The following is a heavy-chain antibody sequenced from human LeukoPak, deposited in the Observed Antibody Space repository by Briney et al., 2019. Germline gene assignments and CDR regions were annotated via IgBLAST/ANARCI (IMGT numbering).Heavy chain of an antibody. V-gene: IGHV7-4-1*02. CDR1: GYTFTSYA. Sequence: ASVKVSCKASGYTFTSYAMNWVRQAPGQGLEWMGWINTNTGNPTYAQGFTGRFVFSLDTSVSTAYLQISSLKAEDTAVYYCASRPGGIAAAPAFDYWGQGTLVTVSS. D-gene: IGHD6-13*01. J-gene: IGHJ4*02. CDR3: ASRPGGIAAAPAFDY. CDR2: INTNTGNP.